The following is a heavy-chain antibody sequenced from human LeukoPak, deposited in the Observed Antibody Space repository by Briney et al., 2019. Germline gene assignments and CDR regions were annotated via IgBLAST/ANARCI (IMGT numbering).Heavy chain of an antibody. V-gene: IGHV1-2*02. D-gene: IGHD6-13*01. CDR3: ARVRIGQQLDKYYYYAMDV. J-gene: IGHJ6*02. Sequence: ASVKVSCKASGHTFTGYFIHWVRQAPGQGLEWMGWISPNSGGTNYAQKFQGRVTMTTDTSISTAYMEVSRLRSDDTAVYYCARVRIGQQLDKYYYYAMDVWGQGTTVTVSS. CDR1: GHTFTGYF. CDR2: ISPNSGGT.